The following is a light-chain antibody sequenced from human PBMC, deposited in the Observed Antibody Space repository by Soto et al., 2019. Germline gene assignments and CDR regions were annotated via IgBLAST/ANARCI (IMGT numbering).Light chain of an antibody. CDR1: QSISSY. V-gene: IGKV1-39*01. Sequence: DIQMTQSPSSLSASVGDRVTITCRASQSISSYLNWYQQKPGKAPKLLIYAASSLQSGVPSRFSGSRSGTDFTLTISSLQPEDFATYYCQQSYSTPRTFGQGTNVDIK. CDR3: QQSYSTPRT. CDR2: AAS. J-gene: IGKJ1*01.